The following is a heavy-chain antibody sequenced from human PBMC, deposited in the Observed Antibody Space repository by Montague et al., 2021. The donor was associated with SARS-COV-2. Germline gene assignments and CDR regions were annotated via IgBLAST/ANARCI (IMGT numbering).Heavy chain of an antibody. J-gene: IGHJ6*02. V-gene: IGHV4-34*01. CDR3: ARFAYRLLFLASYYGMDV. Sequence: SETLSLTCAVYGGSFTGNYWCWIRQPPGTGLEWTGKISHSGSTNYTPTLKSRVPIAIDTSKNQFSLKLSTLTAADTAVYYCARFAYRLLFLASYYGMDVWGQGTTVTVSS. CDR2: ISHSGST. CDR1: GGSFTGNY. D-gene: IGHD2-2*01.